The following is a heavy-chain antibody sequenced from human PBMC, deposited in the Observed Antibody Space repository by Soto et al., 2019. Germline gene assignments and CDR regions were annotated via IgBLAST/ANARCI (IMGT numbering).Heavy chain of an antibody. CDR2: IFHSGST. CDR1: GGSIDSGGHS. J-gene: IGHJ4*02. Sequence: SETLSLTCAVSGGSIDSGGHSWSWIRQPPGKGLEWIGSIFHSGSTYYNPSLKSRVTISVDRSKNQFSLKLSSVTAADTAVYYCASYSASFEYFDYWGQGTLVTVSS. CDR3: ASYSASFEYFDY. D-gene: IGHD4-4*01. V-gene: IGHV4-30-2*01.